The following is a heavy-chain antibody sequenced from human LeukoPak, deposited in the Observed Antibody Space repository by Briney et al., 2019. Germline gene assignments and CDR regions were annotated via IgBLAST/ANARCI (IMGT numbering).Heavy chain of an antibody. Sequence: PSETLSLTCAVYGGSFSGYYWSWIRQPPGKGLEWIGEINHSGSTNYNPSLKSRVTISVDTSKNQFSLKLSPVTAADTAVYYCAESLSGFAFDIWGQGTMVTVSS. CDR1: GGSFSGYY. V-gene: IGHV4-34*01. D-gene: IGHD3-10*01. CDR2: INHSGST. J-gene: IGHJ3*02. CDR3: AESLSGFAFDI.